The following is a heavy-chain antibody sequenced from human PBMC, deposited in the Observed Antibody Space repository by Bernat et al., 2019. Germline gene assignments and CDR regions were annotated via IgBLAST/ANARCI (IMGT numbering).Heavy chain of an antibody. V-gene: IGHV3-23*01. CDR3: AKDPHFPTGI. J-gene: IGHJ3*02. Sequence: EVQLLESGGGLVQPGGSLRLSCPVSGFTVSSYAMSWVRQAPGKGVEWFSTLGNAGGSGGGSTYYGDSVKGRFTISRDNSENTLYLQMNSLRAEDTAVYYCAKDPHFPTGIWGQGTKVTVSS. CDR2: GGSGGGST. D-gene: IGHD2-8*02. CDR1: GFTVSSYA.